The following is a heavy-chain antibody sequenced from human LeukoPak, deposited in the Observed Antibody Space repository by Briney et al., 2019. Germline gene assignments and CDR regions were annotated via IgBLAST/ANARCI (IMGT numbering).Heavy chain of an antibody. D-gene: IGHD4-17*01. Sequence: GGSLRLSCAASGFTFSSYAMSWVRQAPGKGLEWVSAISGSGGSTYYADSVKGRFTVSRDNSKNTLYLQMNSLRAKDTAVYYCAKRTSYGDFDYWGQGTLVTVSS. J-gene: IGHJ4*02. V-gene: IGHV3-23*01. CDR3: AKRTSYGDFDY. CDR2: ISGSGGST. CDR1: GFTFSSYA.